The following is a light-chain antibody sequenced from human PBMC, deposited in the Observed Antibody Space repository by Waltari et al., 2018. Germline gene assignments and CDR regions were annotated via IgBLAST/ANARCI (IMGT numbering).Light chain of an antibody. CDR1: QYVSSN. CDR2: GAS. Sequence: EIVMTQFPATLSVSPGDRVTLSCRASQYVSSNVAWYQQKPGQAPRLVISGASTRATGITARFTGSGSGTQFTLTISGLQSEDFALYYCQQYNNWPPTFGQGTKLEIK. J-gene: IGKJ2*01. CDR3: QQYNNWPPT. V-gene: IGKV3-15*01.